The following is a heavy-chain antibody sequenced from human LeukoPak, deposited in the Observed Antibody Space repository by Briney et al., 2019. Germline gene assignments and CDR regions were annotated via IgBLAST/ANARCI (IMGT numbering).Heavy chain of an antibody. D-gene: IGHD1-26*01. Sequence: GGSLRLSCAASGFTFRNYVMSWVRQTPEKGLEWVSAITGDGRGTNHADSVKGRFTIFGDNSKNTLFLQMNGLRADDTAVYYCAKETSSGNFVTIDCWGQGALVTVSS. J-gene: IGHJ4*02. CDR3: AKETSSGNFVTIDC. V-gene: IGHV3-23*01. CDR2: ITGDGRGT. CDR1: GFTFRNYV.